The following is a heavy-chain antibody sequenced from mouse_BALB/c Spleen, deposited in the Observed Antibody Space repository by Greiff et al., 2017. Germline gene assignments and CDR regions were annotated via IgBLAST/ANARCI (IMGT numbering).Heavy chain of an antibody. CDR3: AKQQHYGLYYFDY. V-gene: IGHV2-6-5*01. D-gene: IGHD1-2*01. Sequence: VQLQQSGPGLVAPSQSLSITCTVSGFSLTDYGVSWIRQPPGKGLEWLGVIWGGGSTYYNSALKSRLSISKDNSKSQVFLKMNSLQTDDTAMYYCAKQQHYGLYYFDYWGQGTTLTVSS. CDR2: IWGGGST. J-gene: IGHJ2*01. CDR1: GFSLTDYG.